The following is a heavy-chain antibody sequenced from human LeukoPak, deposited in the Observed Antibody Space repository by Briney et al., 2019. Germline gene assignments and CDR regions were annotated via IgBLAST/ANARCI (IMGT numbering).Heavy chain of an antibody. CDR1: GFTFRSYW. J-gene: IGHJ4*02. V-gene: IGHV3-74*01. Sequence: GGSLRLSCAASGFTFRSYWMHWVRQAPGKGLVWVSRINSDGSSTSYADSVKGRFTISRDNAKNTLYLQMNSLRAEDTAVYYCAGGGYYSNTPLDYWGQGTLVTVSS. CDR3: AGGGYYSNTPLDY. CDR2: INSDGSST. D-gene: IGHD4-11*01.